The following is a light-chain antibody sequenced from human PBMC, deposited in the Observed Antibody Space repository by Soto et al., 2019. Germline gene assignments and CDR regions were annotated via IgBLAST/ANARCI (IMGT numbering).Light chain of an antibody. CDR1: QSVSSN. J-gene: IGKJ1*01. CDR3: QQCNNWPPWT. Sequence: EIVMTQSPATLSVSPGERATLSCRASQSVSSNLACYQQKLGQAPRLLIYGASTRASGIPARFSGSGSGTEFTLTISSLQSEDFAVYYCQQCNNWPPWTFGQGTKVEIK. V-gene: IGKV3-15*01. CDR2: GAS.